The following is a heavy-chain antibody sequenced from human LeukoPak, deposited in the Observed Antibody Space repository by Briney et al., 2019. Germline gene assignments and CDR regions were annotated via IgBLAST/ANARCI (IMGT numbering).Heavy chain of an antibody. Sequence: GGSLRLSCAASGFTFSSYAMSWVRQAPGKGLEWVSAVTSNGGSTYYADSVRGRFTISRDNSKNTLYLQMISLRAEDTAVYYCAKDSVGYSYGFEDYWGQGTLVTVSS. J-gene: IGHJ4*02. D-gene: IGHD5-18*01. CDR1: GFTFSSYA. V-gene: IGHV3-23*01. CDR2: VTSNGGST. CDR3: AKDSVGYSYGFEDY.